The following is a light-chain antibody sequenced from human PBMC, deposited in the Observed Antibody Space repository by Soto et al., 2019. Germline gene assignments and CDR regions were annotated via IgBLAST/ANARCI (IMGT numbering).Light chain of an antibody. CDR2: AVS. CDR3: CSHAGNNNYV. CDR1: SRDVGGQNY. J-gene: IGLJ1*01. Sequence: QSALTQPPSASGSPGQSVAISCTGTSRDVGGQNYVSWYQQHPGKAPKLIIYAVSNRPSGVPDRFSGSKSGNTAYLTISGLRAEDEADYYCCSHAGNNNYVFGTGTKVTVL. V-gene: IGLV2-8*01.